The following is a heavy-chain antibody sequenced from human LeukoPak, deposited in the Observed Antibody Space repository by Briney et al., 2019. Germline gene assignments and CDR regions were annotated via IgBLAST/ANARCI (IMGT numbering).Heavy chain of an antibody. D-gene: IGHD2-2*01. J-gene: IGHJ5*02. V-gene: IGHV4-30-2*01. CDR1: GGSISSGGYY. CDR3: ARDKQRYHPQGGFDP. CDR2: IYHSGST. Sequence: SETLSLTCTVSGGSISSGGYYWSWIRQPPGKGLEWIGYIYHSGSTYYNPSLKSRVTISVDRSKNQFSLKLSSVTAADTAVYYCARDKQRYHPQGGFDPWGQGTLVTVSS.